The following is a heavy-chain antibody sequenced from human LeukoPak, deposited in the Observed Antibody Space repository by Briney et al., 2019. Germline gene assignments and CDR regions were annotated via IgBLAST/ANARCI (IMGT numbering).Heavy chain of an antibody. J-gene: IGHJ6*03. V-gene: IGHV4-4*07. CDR2: IYTSGST. CDR3: AREAYNWNDVYYYYYMDV. D-gene: IGHD1-1*01. Sequence: SETLSLTCTVSGGSISSYYWSWIRQPAGKGLEWIGRIYTSGSTNYNPSLKRRVTMSVDTSKNQFSLKLSSVTAADTAVYYCAREAYNWNDVYYYYYMDVWGKGTTVTVSS. CDR1: GGSISSYY.